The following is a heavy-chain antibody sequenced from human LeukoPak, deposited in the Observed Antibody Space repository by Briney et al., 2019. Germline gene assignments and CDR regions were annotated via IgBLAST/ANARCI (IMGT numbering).Heavy chain of an antibody. CDR1: GGSISSSSYY. Sequence: PSETLSLTCTVSGGSISSSSYYWGWIRQPPGKGLEWIGSIYYSGSTYYNPSLKSRVTISVDTSKNQFSLKLSSVTAADTAVYYCARQGRPHFDWLLRAFDPWGQGTLVTVSS. D-gene: IGHD3-9*01. CDR3: ARQGRPHFDWLLRAFDP. J-gene: IGHJ5*02. CDR2: IYYSGST. V-gene: IGHV4-39*01.